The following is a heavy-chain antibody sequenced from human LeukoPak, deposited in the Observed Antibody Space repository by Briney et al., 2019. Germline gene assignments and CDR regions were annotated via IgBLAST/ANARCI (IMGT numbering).Heavy chain of an antibody. Sequence: PSETLSLTCPVSGGSIGTYYWTWIRQPPGKGLEWIGYIYYTGSTNYNPSLKSRATMSVDTSKNQVSLKMTSVTVADTAVYYCARPSIPSAAASALDIWGQGTMVTVS. CDR2: IYYTGST. V-gene: IGHV4-59*08. CDR3: ARPSIPSAAASALDI. CDR1: GGSIGTYY. D-gene: IGHD2-2*01. J-gene: IGHJ3*02.